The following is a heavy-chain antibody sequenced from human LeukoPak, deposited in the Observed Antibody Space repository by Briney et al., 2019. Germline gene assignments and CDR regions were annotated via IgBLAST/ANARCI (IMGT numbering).Heavy chain of an antibody. CDR3: ARAPPIGATYSFVY. V-gene: IGHV3-72*01. J-gene: IGHJ4*02. D-gene: IGHD4/OR15-4a*01. Sequence: PGGSLRLSCAASGFTFSDHYMDWVRQAPGKGLEWVGRSRNKANSYTTEYAPSVKGRFTISRDDTKNSLLLQMNSLKTEDTAVYYCARAPPIGATYSFVYWGQGTLVTVSS. CDR2: SRNKANSYTT. CDR1: GFTFSDHY.